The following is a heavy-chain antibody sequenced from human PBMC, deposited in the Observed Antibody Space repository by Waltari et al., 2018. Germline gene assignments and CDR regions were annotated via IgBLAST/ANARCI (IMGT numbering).Heavy chain of an antibody. D-gene: IGHD1-1*01. V-gene: IGHV4-39*07. Sequence: QLQLQESGPGLVKPSETLSLTCTVSGVSITNSNYYWGWIRQPPGKGLEWIGNIYYRGNTYYNPSLKSRVTISVDTSKNQFSLKLSSVTAADTAVYYCARDRGTQERRIDPWGQGTLVTVSS. J-gene: IGHJ5*02. CDR1: GVSITNSNYY. CDR2: IYYRGNT. CDR3: ARDRGTQERRIDP.